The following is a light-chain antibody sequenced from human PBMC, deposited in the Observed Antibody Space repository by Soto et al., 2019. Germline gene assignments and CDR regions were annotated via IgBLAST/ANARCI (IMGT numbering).Light chain of an antibody. CDR3: QSYDSSLSGSV. CDR1: ISNIGAGYD. V-gene: IGLV1-40*01. CDR2: GNS. Sequence: QSVLTQPPSVSGAPGQRGTISCTGCISNIGAGYDVHWYQQLPGTAPKLLIYGNSNRPSGVPDRFSGSKSGTSASLAITGLQAEDEADYYCQSYDSSLSGSVFGGGTKVTVL. J-gene: IGLJ2*01.